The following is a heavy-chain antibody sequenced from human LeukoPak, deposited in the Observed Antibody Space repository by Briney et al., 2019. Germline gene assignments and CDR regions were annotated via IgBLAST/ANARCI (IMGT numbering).Heavy chain of an antibody. J-gene: IGHJ4*02. D-gene: IGHD3-10*01. V-gene: IGHV4-30-4*01. CDR1: GGSFSGYY. CDR2: IYYSGST. Sequence: SETLSLTCAVYGGSFSGYYWSWIRQPPGKGLEWIGYIYYSGSTYFNPSLKSRVTISVDTSKNQFSLKLSSVTAADTAVYYCARMVRGACDYWGQGTLVTVSS. CDR3: ARMVRGACDY.